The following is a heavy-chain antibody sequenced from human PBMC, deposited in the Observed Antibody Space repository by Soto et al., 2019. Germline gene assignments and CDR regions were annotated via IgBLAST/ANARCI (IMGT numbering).Heavy chain of an antibody. CDR2: TSNSGST. Sequence: QVQLQESGPGLVKPSQTLSLTCTVSGGSITSSGYYWSWIRQHPGEGLEWIGFTSNSGSTSYNPSLKSRLTISVDTSSNQFSLNLKSVTAADTAVYYCARGGGSTKVDYWGQGTLVTV. CDR3: ARGGGSTKVDY. V-gene: IGHV4-31*03. CDR1: GGSITSSGYY. D-gene: IGHD2-2*01. J-gene: IGHJ4*02.